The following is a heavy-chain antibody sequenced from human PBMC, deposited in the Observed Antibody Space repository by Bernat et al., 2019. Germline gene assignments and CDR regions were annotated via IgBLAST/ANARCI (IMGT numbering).Heavy chain of an antibody. CDR1: GYSFTNYW. CDR2: IYSGYSEI. J-gene: IGHJ4*02. V-gene: IGHV5-51*01. Sequence: EVQLVQSGAEVKKPGESLKISCKGSGYSFTNYWIAWLRQMPGKGLEWMGVIYSGYSEIRYSPSFPGPVTISADTSISTAYLQWSSLRASDTAMYYCARHTTGINDYWGQGTLVTVSS. D-gene: IGHD4-11*01. CDR3: ARHTTGINDY.